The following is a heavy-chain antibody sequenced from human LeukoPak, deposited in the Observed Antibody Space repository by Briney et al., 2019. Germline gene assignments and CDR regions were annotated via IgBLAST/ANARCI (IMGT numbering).Heavy chain of an antibody. V-gene: IGHV3-23*01. CDR2: ISGSGGST. Sequence: GGSLRLSCAASGFTFSSYAMSWLRQAPGKGLEWVSAISGSGGSTYYADSVKGRFTISRDNSKNTLYLQMNSLRAEDTAVYYCAKDPYCSGGSCYPNFDYWGQGTLVTVSS. CDR1: GFTFSSYA. CDR3: AKDPYCSGGSCYPNFDY. J-gene: IGHJ4*02. D-gene: IGHD2-15*01.